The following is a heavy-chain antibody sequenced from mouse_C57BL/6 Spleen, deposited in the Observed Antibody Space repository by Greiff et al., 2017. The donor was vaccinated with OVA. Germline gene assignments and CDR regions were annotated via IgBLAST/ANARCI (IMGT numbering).Heavy chain of an antibody. CDR2: IYPGDGDT. Sequence: VQLQQSGPELVKPGASVKISCKASGYAFSSSWMNWVKQRPGKGLEWIGRIYPGDGDTNYNGKFKGKATLTADKSSSTAYMQLSSLTSEDSAVYFCARLDVFDYWGQGTTLTVSS. CDR3: ARLDVFDY. V-gene: IGHV1-82*01. J-gene: IGHJ2*01. CDR1: GYAFSSSW.